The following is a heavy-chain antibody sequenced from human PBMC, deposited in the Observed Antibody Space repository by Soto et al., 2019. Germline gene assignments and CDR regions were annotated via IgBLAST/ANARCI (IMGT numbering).Heavy chain of an antibody. J-gene: IGHJ5*02. CDR2: IWYDGSNK. CDR1: GFTFSSYG. CDR3: ARSPQLELLTDNWFDP. D-gene: IGHD1-7*01. Sequence: GGSLRLSCAASGFTFSSYGMHWVRQAPGKGLEWVAVIWYDGSNKYYADSVKGRFTISRDNSKNTLYLQMNSLRAEDTAVYYCARSPQLELLTDNWFDPWGQGTLVTVSS. V-gene: IGHV3-33*01.